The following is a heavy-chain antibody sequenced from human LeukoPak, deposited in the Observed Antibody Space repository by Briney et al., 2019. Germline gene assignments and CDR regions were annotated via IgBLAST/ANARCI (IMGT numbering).Heavy chain of an antibody. CDR2: IKQDGSEK. CDR3: ARDLVRGVIVY. D-gene: IGHD3-10*01. J-gene: IGHJ4*02. Sequence: HPGGSLRLSCAASGFTVSNNYMSWVRQAPGKGLEWVANIKQDGSEKYYVDSVKGRFTISRDNAKNSLYLQMNSLRAEDTAVYYCARDLVRGVIVYWGQGTLVTVSS. CDR1: GFTVSNNY. V-gene: IGHV3-7*01.